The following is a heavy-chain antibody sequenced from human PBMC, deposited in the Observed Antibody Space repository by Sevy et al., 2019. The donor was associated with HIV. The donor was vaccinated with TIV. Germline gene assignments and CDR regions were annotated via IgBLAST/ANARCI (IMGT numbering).Heavy chain of an antibody. CDR3: AKASSSVAGTEGYFDY. J-gene: IGHJ4*02. CDR1: GFTFDDYA. Sequence: GGSLRLSCAASGFTFDDYAMHWVRQAPGKGLEWVSGISWNGGSKGYADSVKGRFTISRDNAKNSLYLQMNSLRAEDTALYYCAKASSSVAGTEGYFDYWGQGTLVTVSS. CDR2: ISWNGGSK. V-gene: IGHV3-9*01. D-gene: IGHD6-19*01.